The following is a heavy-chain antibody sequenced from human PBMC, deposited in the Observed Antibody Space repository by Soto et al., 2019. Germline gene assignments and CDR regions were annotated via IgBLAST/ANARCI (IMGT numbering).Heavy chain of an antibody. CDR3: ARGAMVRGVIITYYFDY. CDR2: IYYSGST. V-gene: IGHV4-61*01. CDR1: GGSISSRSNY. Sequence: SETLSLTCTVSGGSISSRSNYWGWIRQPPGKGLEWIGYIYYSGSTNYNPSLKSRVTISVDTSKNQFSLKLSSVTAADTAVYYCARGAMVRGVIITYYFDYWGQGTLVTVSS. D-gene: IGHD3-10*01. J-gene: IGHJ4*02.